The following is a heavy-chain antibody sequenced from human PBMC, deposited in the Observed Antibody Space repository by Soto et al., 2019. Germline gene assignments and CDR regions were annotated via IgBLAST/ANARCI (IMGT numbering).Heavy chain of an antibody. J-gene: IGHJ6*03. V-gene: IGHV3-21*01. Sequence: GGSLRLSCAASGFTFSSYSMNWVRQAPGKGLEWVSSISSSSSYIYYADSVKGRFTISRDNAKNSLYLQMNSLRAEDTAVYYCARDCEPRITMVRGICYYYYMDVWGKGTTVTVSS. CDR3: ARDCEPRITMVRGICYYYYMDV. CDR2: ISSSSSYI. D-gene: IGHD3-10*01. CDR1: GFTFSSYS.